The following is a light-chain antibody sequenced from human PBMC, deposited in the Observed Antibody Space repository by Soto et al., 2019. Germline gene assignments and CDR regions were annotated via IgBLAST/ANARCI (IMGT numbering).Light chain of an antibody. CDR3: QQYNSYRYT. V-gene: IGKV1-5*01. CDR1: QSISSW. CDR2: DAS. Sequence: DIQMTQSPSTLSASVGDRVTITCRASQSISSWLAWYQQKPGKAPKLLIYDASSLESGVPSRSSGSGSGTEFTLTISSLQPDDFATYYCQQYNSYRYTFGQGTKVDI. J-gene: IGKJ2*01.